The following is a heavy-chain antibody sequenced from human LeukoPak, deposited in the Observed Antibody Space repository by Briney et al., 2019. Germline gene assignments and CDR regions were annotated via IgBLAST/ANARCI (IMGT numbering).Heavy chain of an antibody. V-gene: IGHV3-7*01. CDR1: GFTFSSYW. CDR3: ARASLGWFDP. Sequence: GGYLRLSCAASGFTFSSYWMSWVRQAPGKGLEWVASIDQDGSDKFSVGSVKGRFTISRDNARNSLYLQMSSLTSEDTAVYFCARASLGWFDPWGQGTLVTVSS. CDR2: IDQDGSDK. J-gene: IGHJ5*02. D-gene: IGHD7-27*01.